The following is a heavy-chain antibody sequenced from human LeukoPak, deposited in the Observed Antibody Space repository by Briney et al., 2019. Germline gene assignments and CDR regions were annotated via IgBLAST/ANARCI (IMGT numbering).Heavy chain of an antibody. CDR1: GFTFSSYG. CDR3: ARHTIWGTRAFDP. CDR2: IRYDGSNK. Sequence: GGSLRLSCAASGFTFSSYGMHWVRQAPGKGLEWVAFIRYDGSNKYYADSVKGRFTISRDNSKNTLYLQMNSLRAEDTAVYYCARHTIWGTRAFDPWGQGTLVTVSS. V-gene: IGHV3-30*02. D-gene: IGHD3-16*01. J-gene: IGHJ5*02.